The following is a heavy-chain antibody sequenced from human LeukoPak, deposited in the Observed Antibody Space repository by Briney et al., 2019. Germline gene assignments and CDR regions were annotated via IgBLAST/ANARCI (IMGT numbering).Heavy chain of an antibody. Sequence: PSETLSLTCTVSGGSISSSSYYWGWIRQPPGKGLEWIGSIYYSGSTYYNPSLNSRVTISVDTSKNQFSLKLSSVTATDTAVYYCARHWVVRGVMTNWGQGTLVTVSS. V-gene: IGHV4-39*01. J-gene: IGHJ4*02. CDR3: ARHWVVRGVMTN. CDR1: GGSISSSSYY. CDR2: IYYSGST. D-gene: IGHD3-10*01.